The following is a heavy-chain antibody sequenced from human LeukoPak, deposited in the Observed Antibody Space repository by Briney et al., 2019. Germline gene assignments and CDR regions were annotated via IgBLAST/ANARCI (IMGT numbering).Heavy chain of an antibody. CDR3: ARDNDNYVWGSPSSY. J-gene: IGHJ4*02. CDR1: GFTFSSSW. CDR2: INWNGGST. D-gene: IGHD3-16*01. Sequence: PGGSLRLSCAASGFTFSSSWMSWVRQPPGEGLEWVSGINWNGGSTVYADSVKGRFTISRDKAKNSLYLQMNSLRAEDTALYYCARDNDNYVWGSPSSYWGQGTLVTVSS. V-gene: IGHV3-20*04.